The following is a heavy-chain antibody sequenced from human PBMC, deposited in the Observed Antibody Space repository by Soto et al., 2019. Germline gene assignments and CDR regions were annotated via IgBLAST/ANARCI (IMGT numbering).Heavy chain of an antibody. CDR3: ARDRIFGVVIWFDP. V-gene: IGHV1-2*02. Sequence: ASVKVSCKASGYTFTGYYMHWVRQAPGQGLEWMGWINPNSGGTNYAQKFQGRVTMTRDTSISTAYMELSRLRSDDTAVYYCARDRIFGVVIWFDPWGQGTLVTVSS. CDR2: INPNSGGT. CDR1: GYTFTGYY. J-gene: IGHJ5*02. D-gene: IGHD3-3*02.